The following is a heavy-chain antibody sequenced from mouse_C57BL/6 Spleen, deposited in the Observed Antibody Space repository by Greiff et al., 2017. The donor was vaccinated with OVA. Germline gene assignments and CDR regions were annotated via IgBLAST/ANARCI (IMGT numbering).Heavy chain of an antibody. D-gene: IGHD3-2*02. CDR1: GYAFSSYW. CDR2: IYPGDGDT. J-gene: IGHJ4*01. CDR3: ARERTAQAGMDY. V-gene: IGHV1-80*01. Sequence: VKLVESGAELVKPGASVKISCKASGYAFSSYWMNWVKQRPGKGLEWIGQIYPGDGDTNYNGKFKGKATLTADKSSSTAYMQLSSLTSEDSAVYFCARERTAQAGMDYWGQGTSVTVSS.